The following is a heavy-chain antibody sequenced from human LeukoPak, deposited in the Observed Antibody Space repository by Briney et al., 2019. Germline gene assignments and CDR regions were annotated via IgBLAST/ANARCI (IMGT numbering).Heavy chain of an antibody. CDR1: GYTFTGYY. Sequence: ASVKVSCKASGYTFTGYYMHWVRQAPGQGLEWMGWINPNSGGTNYAQKFQGWVTMTRDTSISTAYMELSRLRSDDTAVYYCARERGTMVRGVFYGMDVWGQGTTVTVS. V-gene: IGHV1-2*04. J-gene: IGHJ6*02. D-gene: IGHD3-10*01. CDR2: INPNSGGT. CDR3: ARERGTMVRGVFYGMDV.